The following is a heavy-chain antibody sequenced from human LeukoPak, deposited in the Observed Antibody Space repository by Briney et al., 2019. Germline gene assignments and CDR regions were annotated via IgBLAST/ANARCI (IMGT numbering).Heavy chain of an antibody. J-gene: IGHJ1*01. Sequence: PGGSLRLSCAASGFTVSSNYMTWVRQAPGKGLEWVSTLYNGGSPHYADSVKGRFTISSDKSKNTLFLQMNSLRAEDTAVYYCARAQDYCSGGSCYGYFRHWGQGSRVTVSS. CDR1: GFTVSSNY. CDR2: LYNGGSP. V-gene: IGHV3-53*01. D-gene: IGHD2-15*01. CDR3: ARAQDYCSGGSCYGYFRH.